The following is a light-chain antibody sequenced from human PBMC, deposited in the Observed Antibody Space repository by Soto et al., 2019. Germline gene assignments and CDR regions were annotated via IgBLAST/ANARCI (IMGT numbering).Light chain of an antibody. V-gene: IGKV3-20*01. CDR2: GAS. CDR3: QQYDSSFT. J-gene: IGKJ4*01. Sequence: IVLTQSPATQSLSPGERATLSCTASQHVTTTYIAWYQQKFGQAPRLLIYGASTRATGTPDRFTGGGFGTDFTLTISRVEPEDFAVYYCQQYDSSFTFGGGTKVDIK. CDR1: QHVTTTY.